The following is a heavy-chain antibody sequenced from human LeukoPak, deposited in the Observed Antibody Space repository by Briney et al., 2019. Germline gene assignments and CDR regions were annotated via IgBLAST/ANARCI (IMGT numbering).Heavy chain of an antibody. CDR2: MYYTWTT. CDR1: GGSIRSLGYS. D-gene: IGHD5-12*01. CDR3: ARSVSAYAGRGWFDP. V-gene: IGHV4-39*07. Sequence: SETLSLTCSVSGGSIRSLGYSWGWIRQPPGKGLEWIASMYYTWTTYYNPSLKSRVTMSVDTSKNQFSLNLTSVTAADTAVFYCARSVSAYAGRGWFDPWGQGTLVTVSS. J-gene: IGHJ5*02.